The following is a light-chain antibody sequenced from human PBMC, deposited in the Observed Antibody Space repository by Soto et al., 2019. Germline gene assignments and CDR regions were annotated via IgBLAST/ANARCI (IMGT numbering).Light chain of an antibody. CDR3: QQYGTSPWT. V-gene: IGKV3-20*01. Sequence: EIVLTQSPGTLSLFPGDRATLSCRATQSVNSDYLAWYQQKPGQAPRLLIYIASRRATGIPDRFSGSGSGTDFTLTISRLEPEDFAVYYCQQYGTSPWTFGQGPKVEI. CDR1: QSVNSDY. CDR2: IAS. J-gene: IGKJ1*01.